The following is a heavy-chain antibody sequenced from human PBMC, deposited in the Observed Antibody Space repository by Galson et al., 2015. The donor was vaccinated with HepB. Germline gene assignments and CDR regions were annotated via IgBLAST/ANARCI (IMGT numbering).Heavy chain of an antibody. CDR3: ANPGGIAAAGTRSYFDY. D-gene: IGHD6-13*01. V-gene: IGHV3-30-3*01. CDR2: ISYDGSNK. Sequence: SLRLSCAAPGFTFSSYAMHWVRQAPGKGLEWVAVISYDGSNKYYADSVKGRFTISRDNSKNTLYLQMNSLRAEDTAVYYCANPGGIAAAGTRSYFDYWGQGTLVTVSS. J-gene: IGHJ4*02. CDR1: GFTFSSYA.